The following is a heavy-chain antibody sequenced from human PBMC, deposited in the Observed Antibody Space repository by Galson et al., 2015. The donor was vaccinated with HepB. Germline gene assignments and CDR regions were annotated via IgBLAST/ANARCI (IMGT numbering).Heavy chain of an antibody. CDR1: GFTFSSYS. CDR3: ARVSGSGWYGNY. V-gene: IGHV3-21*01. CDR2: ISSSSSYI. J-gene: IGHJ4*02. D-gene: IGHD6-19*01. Sequence: SLRLSCAASGFTFSSYSMNWVRQAPGKGLEWVSSISSSSSYIYYADSVKGRFTISRDNAKNSLYLQMNSLRAEDAAVYYCARVSGSGWYGNYWGQGTLVTVSS.